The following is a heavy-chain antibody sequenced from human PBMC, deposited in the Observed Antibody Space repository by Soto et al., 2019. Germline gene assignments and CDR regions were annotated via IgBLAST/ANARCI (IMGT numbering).Heavy chain of an antibody. CDR3: AKDSGYDSGFDY. V-gene: IGHV3-30*18. CDR1: GFTFSSYG. D-gene: IGHD5-12*01. Sequence: QVQLVESGGGVVQPVMSLRLSCAASGFTFSSYGMHWVRQAPGKGLEWVAVISYDGSNKYYADSVKGRFTISRDNSKNTLYLQMNSLRAEDTAVYYCAKDSGYDSGFDYWGQGTLVTVSS. CDR2: ISYDGSNK. J-gene: IGHJ4*02.